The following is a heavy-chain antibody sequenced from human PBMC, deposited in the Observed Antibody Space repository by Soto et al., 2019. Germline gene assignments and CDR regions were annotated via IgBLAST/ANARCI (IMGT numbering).Heavy chain of an antibody. D-gene: IGHD5-12*01. Sequence: QVRLVQSGPEVKKPEASVKVSCKASGYTFYSSAISWGRQAPGQGPEWLGGISSSGVPNYAQNFQGRVTLTVDSSTTTAYMEVRSLSSADTAIYYCARDHGGYGTFDYWGQGTLVTVSS. CDR3: ARDHGGYGTFDY. CDR1: GYTFYSSA. J-gene: IGHJ4*02. CDR2: ISSSGVP. V-gene: IGHV1-18*04.